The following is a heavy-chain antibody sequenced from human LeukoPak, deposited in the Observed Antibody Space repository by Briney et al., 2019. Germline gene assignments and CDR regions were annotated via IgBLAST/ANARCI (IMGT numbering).Heavy chain of an antibody. CDR1: GGSLSSYY. V-gene: IGHV4-59*01. CDR3: ARNYGSGSYWWFDP. Sequence: SETLSLTCTVSGGSLSSYYWSWIRQPPGKGLEWIGYIYYSGSTNYNPSLKSRVTISVDTSKNQFSLELSSVTAADTAVYYCARNYGSGSYWWFDPWGQGTLVTVSS. J-gene: IGHJ5*02. CDR2: IYYSGST. D-gene: IGHD3-10*01.